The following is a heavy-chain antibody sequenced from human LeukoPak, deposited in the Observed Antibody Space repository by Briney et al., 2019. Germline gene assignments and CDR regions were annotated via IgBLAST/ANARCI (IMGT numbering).Heavy chain of an antibody. V-gene: IGHV3-66*03. CDR3: ARDRAVTQDWVEFDP. D-gene: IGHD4-17*01. Sequence: PGGSLRLSCVGSGFSVSNYYMSWVRQAPGKGREWVSLILDSGETFYADSVKGRFTISRDNSKNTMYLQMNRLRVEDTAVYFCARDRAVTQDWVEFDPWGQGTLVTVSS. J-gene: IGHJ5*02. CDR2: ILDSGET. CDR1: GFSVSNYY.